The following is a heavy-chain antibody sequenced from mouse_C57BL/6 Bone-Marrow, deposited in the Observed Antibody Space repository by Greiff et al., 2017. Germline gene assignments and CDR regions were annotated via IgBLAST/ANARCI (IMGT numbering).Heavy chain of an antibody. V-gene: IGHV5-4*01. Sequence: EVQGVESGGGLVKPGGSLKLSCAASGFTFSSYAMSWVRQTPEKRLEWVATISDGGSYTYYPDNVKGRFTISRDNAKNNLYLQMSHLKSEDTAMYYCARESDFYWGQGTLVTVAA. CDR3: ARESDFY. J-gene: IGHJ3*01. CDR1: GFTFSSYA. CDR2: ISDGGSYT.